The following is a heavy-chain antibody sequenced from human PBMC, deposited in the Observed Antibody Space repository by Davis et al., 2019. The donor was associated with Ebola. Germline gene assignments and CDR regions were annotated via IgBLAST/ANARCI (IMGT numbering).Heavy chain of an antibody. CDR2: IYHSGTR. CDR1: GYSITSGHN. CDR3: AREDYYGSGSSDY. D-gene: IGHD3-10*01. V-gene: IGHV4-38-2*02. J-gene: IGHJ4*02. Sequence: MPGGSLRLSCTVSGYSITSGHNRGWLRQPPGKGLVWIGSIYHSGTRYYNPSLNSRVTISVDTSKNQFSLKLTSVTAADTAVYFCAREDYYGSGSSDYWGQGTLVTVSS.